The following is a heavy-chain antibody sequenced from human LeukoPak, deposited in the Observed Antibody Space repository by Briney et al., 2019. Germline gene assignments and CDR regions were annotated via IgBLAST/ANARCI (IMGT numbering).Heavy chain of an antibody. D-gene: IGHD6-19*01. CDR1: GFSFRSYG. CDR3: ATLRSDSSGWYYFDF. Sequence: PGGSLRLSCAASGFSFRSYGVQWVRQAPGKGLEWVAIIWYDGSKKLYVDSVKGRFTISRDNSKNTLYLQMNSLRVEDTAVYYCATLRSDSSGWYYFDFWGQGTLVTVSS. V-gene: IGHV3-33*01. CDR2: IWYDGSKK. J-gene: IGHJ4*02.